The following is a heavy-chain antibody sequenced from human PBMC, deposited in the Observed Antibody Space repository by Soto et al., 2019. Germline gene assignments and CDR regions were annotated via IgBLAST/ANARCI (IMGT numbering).Heavy chain of an antibody. CDR3: ARAVTPYYYHYGMDV. CDR2: ISYSGNT. CDR1: GGSISSSPSY. Sequence: SETLSLTCTVSGGSISSSPSYWGWIRQPPGKGLEWIAIISYSGNTYYTPSLKSRVTISVDTSKKQFYLKLNSVAAADTAVYYCARAVTPYYYHYGMDVWGQGTTVT. J-gene: IGHJ6*02. D-gene: IGHD3-10*01. V-gene: IGHV4-39*07.